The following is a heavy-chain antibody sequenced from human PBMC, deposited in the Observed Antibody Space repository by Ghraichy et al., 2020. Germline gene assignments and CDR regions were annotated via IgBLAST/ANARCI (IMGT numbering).Heavy chain of an antibody. V-gene: IGHV3-23*01. CDR3: ANGGGNYGGYYYYYMDV. CDR1: GFTFNNYA. CDR2: ISAGGGST. J-gene: IGHJ6*03. D-gene: IGHD4-11*01. Sequence: GGSLRLSCAASGFTFNNYAMSWVRQAPGKGLEWVSAISAGGGSTYYADSVKGRFTISRDDSKNTLYLQMNSLRAEDTAVYYCANGGGNYGGYYYYYMDVWGKGTTVTVSS.